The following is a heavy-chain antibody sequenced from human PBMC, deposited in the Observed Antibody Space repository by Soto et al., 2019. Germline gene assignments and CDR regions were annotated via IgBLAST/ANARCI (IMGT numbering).Heavy chain of an antibody. CDR2: ISPNSGGT. CDR3: ARAIDYDSSGYYHI. V-gene: IGHV1-2*02. J-gene: IGHJ4*02. CDR1: GYTFTAYY. Sequence: ASVKVSCKASGYTFTAYYMHWVRQAPGQGLEWMGWISPNSGGTNYAQKFQGRITMTRDTSISTAYMELSRLRSDDTAVYYCARAIDYDSSGYYHIWGQGTLVTVSA. D-gene: IGHD3-22*01.